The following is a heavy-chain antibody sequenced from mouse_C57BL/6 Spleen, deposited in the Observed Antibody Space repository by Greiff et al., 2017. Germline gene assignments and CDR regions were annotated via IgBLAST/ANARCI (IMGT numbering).Heavy chain of an antibody. CDR3: ARKADYNYEYYFDY. D-gene: IGHD2-12*01. Sequence: QVQLQQPGAELVLPGASVKLSCKASGYTFTGYWMPWVKQSPGQGLAWIGAIDPSDNYTNYNQNVTGKSTLTVDKSSSTAYMQLSSLTSEDSAVYYCARKADYNYEYYFDYWGQGTTLTVSS. CDR2: IDPSDNYT. CDR1: GYTFTGYW. J-gene: IGHJ2*01. V-gene: IGHV1-69*01.